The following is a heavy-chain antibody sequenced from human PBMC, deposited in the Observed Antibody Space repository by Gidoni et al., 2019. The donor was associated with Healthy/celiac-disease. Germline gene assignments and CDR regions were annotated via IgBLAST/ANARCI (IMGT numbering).Heavy chain of an antibody. Sequence: QITLKESGPTLVKPTQTLTLTCTFSGFSLSTSGAVVGWIRQPPGKALEWLALIYWDDDKCYSPSLKSRLTITKDTSKNQVVLTMTNMDPVDTATYYCAHRGLYYGSGSYHPQDYYYGMDVWGQGTTVTVSS. CDR2: IYWDDDK. V-gene: IGHV2-5*02. J-gene: IGHJ6*02. CDR3: AHRGLYYGSGSYHPQDYYYGMDV. CDR1: GFSLSTSGAV. D-gene: IGHD3-10*01.